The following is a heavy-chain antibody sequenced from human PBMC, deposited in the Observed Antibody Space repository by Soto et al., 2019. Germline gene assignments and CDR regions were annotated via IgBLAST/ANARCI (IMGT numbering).Heavy chain of an antibody. V-gene: IGHV3-23*01. Sequence: GGSLRLSCAASGFPFGENAMSWVRQAPGKGLEWVSGISDSGATTYYADSVRGRFTISRDNSKNTLYLQMKSLRAEDSASYYCAKEDTSSGSLDYWGQGALVTVSS. D-gene: IGHD6-19*01. CDR1: GFPFGENA. CDR2: ISDSGATT. J-gene: IGHJ4*02. CDR3: AKEDTSSGSLDY.